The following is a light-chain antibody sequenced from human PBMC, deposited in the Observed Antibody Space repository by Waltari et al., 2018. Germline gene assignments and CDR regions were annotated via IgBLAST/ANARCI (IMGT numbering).Light chain of an antibody. J-gene: IGLJ3*02. Sequence: QSVLTQPPSVSGAPGQRVTLSCTGSGPNLGAASDVHWYPPLPRGAPKLLIYGSSSRPLGVPDRFFGSTSGNSASLAIIGLRAEDEGDYYCQSYDTSLSVVFGGGTKLTVL. CDR2: GSS. V-gene: IGLV1-40*01. CDR1: GPNLGAASD. CDR3: QSYDTSLSVV.